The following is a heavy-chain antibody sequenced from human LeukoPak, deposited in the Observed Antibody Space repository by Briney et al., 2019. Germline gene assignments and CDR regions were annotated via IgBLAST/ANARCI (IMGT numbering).Heavy chain of an antibody. D-gene: IGHD6-13*01. V-gene: IGHV4-39*07. CDR1: GGSISSSSYY. CDR3: ARDPRQQIINWFDP. CDR2: IYYSGST. J-gene: IGHJ5*02. Sequence: SETLSLTCTVSGGSISSSSYYWGWIRQPRVKGLEWIGSIYYSGSTYYNPSLKSRFTISVDTSKNHFSLKLSSVTAADTAVYYCARDPRQQIINWFDPWGQGTLVTVSS.